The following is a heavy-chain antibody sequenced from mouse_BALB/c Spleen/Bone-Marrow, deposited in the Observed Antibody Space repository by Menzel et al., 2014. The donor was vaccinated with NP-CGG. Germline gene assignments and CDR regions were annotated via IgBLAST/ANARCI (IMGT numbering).Heavy chain of an antibody. V-gene: IGHV1-7*01. CDR2: INPSTGYT. J-gene: IGHJ4*01. Sequence: QVQLQQSGAELAKPGASVKMSCKASGYTFTSYWMHWVKQRPGQGLEWIGYINPSTGYTEYNQKFKDKATLTADKSSSTAYMQLSSLTSEDSAVYYCARIFPFTTVVVTYYYAMDYWGQGTSVTVSS. CDR3: ARIFPFTTVVVTYYYAMDY. D-gene: IGHD1-1*01. CDR1: GYTFTSYW.